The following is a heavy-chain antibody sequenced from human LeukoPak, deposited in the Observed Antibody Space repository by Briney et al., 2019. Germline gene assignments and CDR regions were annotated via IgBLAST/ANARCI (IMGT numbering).Heavy chain of an antibody. Sequence: SETLSLACTVSGGSISRSRYYWGWIRQPPGKGLEWIGSIYYSGSTYYNPSLKSRVTTSVDTSKNQFSLKLSSVTAADTAVYYCARVVNSGYDSRGWFDPWGQGTLVTVSS. CDR1: GGSISRSRYY. V-gene: IGHV4-39*07. CDR2: IYYSGST. D-gene: IGHD5-12*01. CDR3: ARVVNSGYDSRGWFDP. J-gene: IGHJ5*02.